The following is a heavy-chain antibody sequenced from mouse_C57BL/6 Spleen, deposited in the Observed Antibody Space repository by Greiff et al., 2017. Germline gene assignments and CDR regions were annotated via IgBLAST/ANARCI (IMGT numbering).Heavy chain of an antibody. CDR3: SRSEDYDYGGFAY. CDR1: GYTFTSYW. J-gene: IGHJ3*01. CDR2: IHPSNGGT. Sequence: QVQLQQSGTELVKPGASVKLSCKASGYTFTSYWMHWVKQRPGQGLEWIGNIHPSNGGTNYNEKFKSKATLTVEKSSSTAYRQLISLTSEDSAVYDCSRSEDYDYGGFAYWGQGTLVTVSA. D-gene: IGHD2-4*01. V-gene: IGHV1-53*01.